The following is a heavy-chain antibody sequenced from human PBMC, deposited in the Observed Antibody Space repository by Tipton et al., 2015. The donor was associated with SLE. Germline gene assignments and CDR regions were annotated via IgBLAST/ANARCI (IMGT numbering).Heavy chain of an antibody. CDR1: GYSISSGYY. CDR2: IDYSGST. Sequence: TLSLTCTVSGYSISSGYYWGWIRQPPGKGLEWIGSIDYSGSTYYSPSLKSRVTISLDTSKNQFSLKLSSVTAADTAVYYCARASVECSSTSCYGRQLDNWGQGTLVTVSS. V-gene: IGHV4-38-2*02. CDR3: ARASVECSSTSCYGRQLDN. D-gene: IGHD2-2*01. J-gene: IGHJ4*02.